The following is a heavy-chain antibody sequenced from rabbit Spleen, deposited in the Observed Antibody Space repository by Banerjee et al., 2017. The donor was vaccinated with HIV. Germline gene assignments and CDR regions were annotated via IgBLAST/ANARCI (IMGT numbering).Heavy chain of an antibody. CDR2: IDASSSGFT. D-gene: IGHD8-1*01. J-gene: IGHJ6*01. Sequence: QSLEESGGGLVKPGASLTLTCTASGFSFNSSYDMCWVRQAPGKGLEWIACIDASSSGFTYSATWAKGRFTSSKTSSTTVTLQMASLTVADPATYFCARDSGSSFSSYGMDLWGQGTLVTVS. V-gene: IGHV1S40*01. CDR3: ARDSGSSFSSYGMDL. CDR1: GFSFNSSYD.